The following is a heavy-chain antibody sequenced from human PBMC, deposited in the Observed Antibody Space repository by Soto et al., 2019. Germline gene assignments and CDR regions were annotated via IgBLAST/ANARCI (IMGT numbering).Heavy chain of an antibody. CDR1: GGSFSGYY. D-gene: IGHD6-19*01. Sequence: SETLSLTCAVYGGSFSGYYWSWIRQPPGKGLEWIGEINHSGSTNYNPSLKSRVTISVDTSKNQFSLKLSSVTAADTAVYYCARGDSSGWYGLWGQGTLVTVSS. CDR2: INHSGST. V-gene: IGHV4-34*01. CDR3: ARGDSSGWYGL. J-gene: IGHJ4*02.